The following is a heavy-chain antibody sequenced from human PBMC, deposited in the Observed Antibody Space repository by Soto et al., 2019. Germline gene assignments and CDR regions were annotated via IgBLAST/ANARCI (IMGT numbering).Heavy chain of an antibody. J-gene: IGHJ5*02. CDR3: APAYGTSGRPDAGFDP. CDR2: FDPEDGET. V-gene: IGHV1-24*01. Sequence: ASVKVSCKVSGYTLTELSMHWVRQAPGKGLEWMGGFDPEDGETIYAQKFQGRVTMTEDTSTDTAYMELSSLRSEDTAVYYCAPAYGTSGRPDAGFDPWGQGTLVTVS. D-gene: IGHD3-10*01. CDR1: GYTLTELS.